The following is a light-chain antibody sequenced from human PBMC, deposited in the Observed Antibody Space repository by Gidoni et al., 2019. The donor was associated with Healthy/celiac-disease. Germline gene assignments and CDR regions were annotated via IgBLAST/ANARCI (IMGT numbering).Light chain of an antibody. V-gene: IGKV4-1*01. CDR1: QSVLYSSNNKNY. CDR2: WAS. J-gene: IGKJ1*01. CDR3: QQYYSTPRT. Sequence: DIVMTQSPDSLAVSLGERATINCKSSQSVLYSSNNKNYLAWYQQQPGQPPKLLIYWASTRESGVPDRFSGSGSGTDFTLIISSLQAEDVAVYYCQQYYSTPRTFGQGTKVEIK.